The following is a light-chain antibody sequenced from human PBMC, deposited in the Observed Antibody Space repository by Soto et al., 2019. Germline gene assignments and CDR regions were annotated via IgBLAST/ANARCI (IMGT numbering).Light chain of an antibody. Sequence: DIQMTQSPSTLSASVGDRVTITCRASQSISSWLAWYQQKPGKAPKLLIYKASSLESGVPSRFSGRGSGTEFTLTISSLQPDDFATYYCQQYNRWTFGQGTKVEI. J-gene: IGKJ1*01. V-gene: IGKV1-5*03. CDR2: KAS. CDR3: QQYNRWT. CDR1: QSISSW.